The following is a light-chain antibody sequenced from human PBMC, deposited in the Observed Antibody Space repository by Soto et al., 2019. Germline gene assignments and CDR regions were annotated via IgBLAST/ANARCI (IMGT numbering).Light chain of an antibody. Sequence: EIMMTQSPATLSVSPGERATLSCRASQSVSSNLAWYQQKPGQAPRLVIYSASTRATGIPARFSGSGSGTEFTLTISSLQSEDFAVYYCQQYNKWPPLTFGGGTKVEIK. CDR3: QQYNKWPPLT. CDR1: QSVSSN. V-gene: IGKV3-15*01. CDR2: SAS. J-gene: IGKJ4*01.